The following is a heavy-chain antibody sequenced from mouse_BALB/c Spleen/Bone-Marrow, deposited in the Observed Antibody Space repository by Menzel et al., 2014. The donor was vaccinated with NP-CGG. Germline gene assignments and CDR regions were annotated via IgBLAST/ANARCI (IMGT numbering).Heavy chain of an antibody. Sequence: VKLMESGAELVRPGTSVKVPCKASGYAFTNYWIEWVKQRPGQGLEWIGVINPGSGGSNYNEKFKGKATLTADKSSSTAYMQLSSLTSDDSAVYFCVREMTRYAMDYWGQGTSVTVSS. J-gene: IGHJ4*01. V-gene: IGHV1-54*01. CDR1: GYAFTNYW. CDR3: VREMTRYAMDY. CDR2: INPGSGGS.